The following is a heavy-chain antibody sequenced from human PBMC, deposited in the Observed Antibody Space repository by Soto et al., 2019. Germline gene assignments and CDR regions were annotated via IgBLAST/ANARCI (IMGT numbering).Heavy chain of an antibody. J-gene: IGHJ6*02. Sequence: PSATLSLTCTVSGGSISSSSYYWGWIRQPPGKGLDLIGNFYYGGSTYYNPSLKSRVTISVETSKSQFSLKLSSVTAADTAVYYCAGGDYYHSSGYYFYYYTMDVWGQGTTVTVSS. V-gene: IGHV4-39*01. D-gene: IGHD3-22*01. CDR3: AGGDYYHSSGYYFYYYTMDV. CDR2: FYYGGST. CDR1: GGSISSSSYY.